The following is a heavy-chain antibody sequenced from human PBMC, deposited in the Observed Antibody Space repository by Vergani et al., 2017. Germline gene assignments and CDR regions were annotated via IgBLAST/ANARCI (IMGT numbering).Heavy chain of an antibody. J-gene: IGHJ3*02. CDR1: GFTFDDYG. CDR2: LSASDRRT. D-gene: IGHD1-1*01. V-gene: IGHV3-20*04. Sequence: EVQLVESGGSVIRPGGSLRLSCVASGFTFDDYGMSWVRQAPGKGLEWVSTLSASDRRTHYADSVKGRFTISRDDSKSYLYLQMNSLQTEDTALYYCVRVKGSNWNDHLYDIWGQGTLVTVSS. CDR3: VRVKGSNWNDHLYDI.